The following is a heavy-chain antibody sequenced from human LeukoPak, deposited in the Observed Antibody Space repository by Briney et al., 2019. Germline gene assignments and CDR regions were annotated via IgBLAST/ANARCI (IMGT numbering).Heavy chain of an antibody. Sequence: ASVKVSCKASGYTFTGYYMHWVRQAPGQGLEWMGRINPNSGGTNYAQKFQGRVTMTRDTSISTAYMELSRLRSDDTAVYYCVRVGRVGATLPATYWGQGTLVTASS. CDR3: VRVGRVGATLPATY. J-gene: IGHJ4*02. V-gene: IGHV1-2*06. CDR1: GYTFTGYY. CDR2: INPNSGGT. D-gene: IGHD1-26*01.